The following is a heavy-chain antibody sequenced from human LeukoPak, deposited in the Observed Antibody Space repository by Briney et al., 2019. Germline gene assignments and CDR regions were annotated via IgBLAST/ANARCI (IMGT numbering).Heavy chain of an antibody. Sequence: ASVKVSCKASGYTFTGYFMHWVRQAPGQGLEWMGWINPNSGGTNYAQKFQGRLTVTRDTSISTAYMELSRLRSDDTAVYYCASDYSITGTTGFDYWGQGTLVTASS. CDR2: INPNSGGT. CDR3: ASDYSITGTTGFDY. J-gene: IGHJ4*02. D-gene: IGHD1-20*01. V-gene: IGHV1-2*02. CDR1: GYTFTGYF.